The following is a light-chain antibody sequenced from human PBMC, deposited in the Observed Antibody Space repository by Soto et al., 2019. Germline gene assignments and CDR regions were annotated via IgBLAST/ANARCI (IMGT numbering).Light chain of an antibody. CDR2: STS. CDR3: RLYDGGAQLV. V-gene: IGLV7-43*01. Sequence: QAVVTREPSLTVSPGGTVTLTSASGTGAVTSCYYPNWFQQKPGQAPRALVYSTSNKHSWTPARFSGSLLGGKAALTLSGVQREGEAEYCCRLYDGGAQLVFGGGTKLTVL. J-gene: IGLJ2*01. CDR1: TGAVTSCYY.